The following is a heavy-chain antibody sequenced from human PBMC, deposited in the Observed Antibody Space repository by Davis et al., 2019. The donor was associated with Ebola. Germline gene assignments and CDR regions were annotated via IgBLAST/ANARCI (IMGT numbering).Heavy chain of an antibody. V-gene: IGHV3-23*01. J-gene: IGHJ6*04. CDR2: ISASGGTT. CDR3: ARSGLSFGVVKYHYGMDV. Sequence: GESLNLPCADPVITFSSYAMTWVRQAPGKGLEWVSAISASGGTTYCAGSVKGRFTVSRDNSKKTMYLQMNSLRAEDTAVYYCARSGLSFGVVKYHYGMDVWGKGTTVTVSS. CDR1: VITFSSYA. D-gene: IGHD3-3*01.